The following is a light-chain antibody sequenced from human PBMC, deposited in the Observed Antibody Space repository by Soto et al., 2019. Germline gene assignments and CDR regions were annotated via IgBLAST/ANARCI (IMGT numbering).Light chain of an antibody. CDR1: SSNIGSGYD. V-gene: IGLV1-40*01. Sequence: QSVLTQPPSVSGAPGQMVTISCTGSSSNIGSGYDVHWYQQLPGTAPKLLIYDNNNRPSGVPDRFSGSKSATSASLAITGLQAEDEADYYCQSYDSSLSGFYVFGTGTKVTVL. J-gene: IGLJ1*01. CDR2: DNN. CDR3: QSYDSSLSGFYV.